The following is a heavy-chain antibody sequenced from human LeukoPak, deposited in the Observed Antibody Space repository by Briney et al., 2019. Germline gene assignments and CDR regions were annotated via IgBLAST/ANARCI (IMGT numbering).Heavy chain of an antibody. CDR2: INHSGST. V-gene: IGHV4-34*01. D-gene: IGHD3-22*01. CDR1: GGSFSGYY. CDR3: AREAYYDSSGSDY. J-gene: IGHJ4*02. Sequence: SETLSLTCAVYGGSFSGYYWSWIRQPPGKGVEGIGEINHSGSTNYNPSLKSRVTITVDTSKNQFSLKLSSVTAADTAVYYCAREAYYDSSGSDYWGQGTLVTVSS.